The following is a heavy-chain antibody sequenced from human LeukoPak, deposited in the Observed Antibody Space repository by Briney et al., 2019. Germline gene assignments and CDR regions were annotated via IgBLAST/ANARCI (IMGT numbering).Heavy chain of an antibody. CDR2: IYHSGST. CDR3: ARVQVCSSTSCYMASDY. CDR1: GYSLSSGYY. J-gene: IGHJ4*02. Sequence: SETLSLTCTVSGYSLSSGYYWGWIRQPPGKGLEWIGSIYHSGSTYYNPSLKSRVTISVDTSKNQFSLKLSSVTAADTAVYYCARVQVCSSTSCYMASDYWGQGTLVTVSS. D-gene: IGHD2-2*02. V-gene: IGHV4-38-2*02.